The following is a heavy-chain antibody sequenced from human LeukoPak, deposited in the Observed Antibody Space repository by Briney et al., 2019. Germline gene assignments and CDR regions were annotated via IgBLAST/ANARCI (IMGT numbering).Heavy chain of an antibody. CDR1: GYTFTSYG. CDR2: ISAYNGNT. J-gene: IGHJ4*02. CDR3: ARDKLILLATSIFDY. D-gene: IGHD5-24*01. V-gene: IGHV1-18*01. Sequence: GASVKVSCKASGYTFTSYGISWVRQAPGQGLEWMGWISAYNGNTNYAQKLQGRVTMTTDTSTNTAYMELRSLRSDDTAVYYCARDKLILLATSIFDYWGQGILVTVSS.